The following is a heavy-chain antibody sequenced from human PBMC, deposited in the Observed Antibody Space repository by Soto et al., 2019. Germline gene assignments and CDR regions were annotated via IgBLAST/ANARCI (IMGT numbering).Heavy chain of an antibody. Sequence: GVSLRLSCAAREVTFSCRAMNWVRQAPGKGLEWVSVISFDGTNKYYAESVRGRYSISRDNSKKVLYLDMNSLRPDDTATYYCARAHGPYYDSSYYGLARNYFDYWGQGALVTVSS. CDR3: ARAHGPYYDSSYYGLARNYFDY. CDR1: EVTFSCRA. CDR2: ISFDGTNK. V-gene: IGHV3-30-3*01. D-gene: IGHD3-22*01. J-gene: IGHJ4*02.